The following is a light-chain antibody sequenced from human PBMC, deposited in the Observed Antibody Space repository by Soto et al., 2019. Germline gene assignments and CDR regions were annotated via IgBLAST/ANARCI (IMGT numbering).Light chain of an antibody. J-gene: IGKJ2*01. CDR3: QQNNNWPYT. CDR2: SAS. CDR1: QHVSSN. Sequence: EIVMTQSPATLSVSPGGSATLSCRASQHVSSNFAWYRQKPGQAPTLLIYSASTRATGIPARFSGSGSGTEFTLIISSLQSEDFAVYYCQQNNNWPYTFGQGTKLEIK. V-gene: IGKV3-15*01.